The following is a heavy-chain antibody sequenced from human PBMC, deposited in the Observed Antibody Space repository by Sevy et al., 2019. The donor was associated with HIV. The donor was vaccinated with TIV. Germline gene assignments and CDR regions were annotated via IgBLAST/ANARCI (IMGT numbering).Heavy chain of an antibody. CDR1: GFTFSNYN. D-gene: IGHD5-12*01. CDR2: ISSSSNTI. CDR3: AREGGYSDQGMDV. V-gene: IGHV3-48*01. Sequence: GGSLRLSCAASGFTFSNYNMNWVHQAPGKGLEWASYISSSSNTIYYADSVKGRFTISRDNDKNSLYLEMNSLRAEDTAVYYCAREGGYSDQGMDVWGLGTTVTVSS. J-gene: IGHJ6*02.